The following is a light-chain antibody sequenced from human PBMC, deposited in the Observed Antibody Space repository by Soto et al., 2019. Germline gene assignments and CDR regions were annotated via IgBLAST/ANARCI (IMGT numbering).Light chain of an antibody. J-gene: IGKJ1*01. Sequence: PGERATLSYRASQSVSKYLAWYQQKPGQAPSLLIFGASSRATGIPDRFSGSGSGTDFTLTISRLEPEDFAVYFCHQYGTSPRAFGRGTKVEFK. CDR2: GAS. CDR1: QSVSKY. CDR3: HQYGTSPRA. V-gene: IGKV3-20*01.